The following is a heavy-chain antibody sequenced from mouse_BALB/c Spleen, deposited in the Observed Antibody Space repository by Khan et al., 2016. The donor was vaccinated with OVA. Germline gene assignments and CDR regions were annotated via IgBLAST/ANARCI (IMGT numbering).Heavy chain of an antibody. J-gene: IGHJ4*01. CDR3: ARQPYYHYYLMDY. V-gene: IGHV2-6-1*01. CDR1: GFSLTNYG. Sequence: QVQLQQSGPGLVAPSQSLSITCTISGFSLTNYGVHWVRQPPGKGLEWLVVIWSDGTTTYDSALKSRLTISKDNPKSQAFLKMDSLQTDDTAMYYCARQPYYHYYLMDYWGQGTSVTVSS. D-gene: IGHD2-10*01. CDR2: IWSDGTT.